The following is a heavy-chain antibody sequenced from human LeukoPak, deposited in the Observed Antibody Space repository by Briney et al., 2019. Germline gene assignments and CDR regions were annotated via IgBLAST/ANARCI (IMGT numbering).Heavy chain of an antibody. D-gene: IGHD1-20*01. J-gene: IGHJ3*02. CDR1: GYTFTGYY. Sequence: ASVKVSCKASGYTFTGYYMHWVRQASGQGLEWMGWINPNSGGTNYAQKFQGWVTMTRDTSISTAYMELSRLRSDDTAVYYCARGGITGTTRGPTRLNDAFDIWGRGTMVTVSS. V-gene: IGHV1-2*04. CDR3: ARGGITGTTRGPTRLNDAFDI. CDR2: INPNSGGT.